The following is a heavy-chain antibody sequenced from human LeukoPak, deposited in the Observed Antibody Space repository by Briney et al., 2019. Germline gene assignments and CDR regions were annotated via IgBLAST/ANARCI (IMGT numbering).Heavy chain of an antibody. CDR2: INHSGST. J-gene: IGHJ4*02. D-gene: IGHD6-6*01. CDR3: ARGHEYSSSSGAYYFDY. Sequence: SETLSLTCAVYGGSFSGYYWSWIRQPPGKGLEWIGEINHSGSTNYNPSLKSRVTISVDTSKNQFSLKLSSVTAADTAVYYCARGHEYSSSSGAYYFDYWGQGTLVTVSS. V-gene: IGHV4-34*01. CDR1: GGSFSGYY.